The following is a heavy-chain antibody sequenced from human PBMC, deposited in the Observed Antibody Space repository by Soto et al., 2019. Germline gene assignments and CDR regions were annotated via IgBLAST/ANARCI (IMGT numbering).Heavy chain of an antibody. J-gene: IGHJ3*02. V-gene: IGHV4-39*01. Sequence: PSETLSLTCTISGGSISSSGYYWGWIRQPPGTGLEWIGSLYYGGSIYYNPSLKSRVTISADTSKNQFSLKVNSVTAADTAVYYCARIPELNSGSYYGPGARDDACDIWGQGTMVTVSS. CDR3: ARIPELNSGSYYGPGARDDACDI. CDR2: LYYGGSI. D-gene: IGHD1-26*01. CDR1: GGSISSSGYY.